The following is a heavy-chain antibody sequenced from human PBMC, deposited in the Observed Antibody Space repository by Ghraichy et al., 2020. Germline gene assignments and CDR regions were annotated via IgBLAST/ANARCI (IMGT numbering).Heavy chain of an antibody. V-gene: IGHV3-48*02. J-gene: IGHJ4*02. Sequence: GESLNISCAASGFTFSSYSMNWVRQAPGKGLEWVSYISSSSSTIYYADSVKGRFTISRDNAKNSLYLQMNSLRDEDTAVYYCARGSRHDYGGNNPGYWGQGTLVTVSS. D-gene: IGHD4-23*01. CDR2: ISSSSSTI. CDR3: ARGSRHDYGGNNPGY. CDR1: GFTFSSYS.